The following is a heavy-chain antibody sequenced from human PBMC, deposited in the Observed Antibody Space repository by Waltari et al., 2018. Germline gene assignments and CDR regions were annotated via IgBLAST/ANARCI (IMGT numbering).Heavy chain of an antibody. V-gene: IGHV3-7*04. CDR1: GFTFSSYW. J-gene: IGHJ2*01. CDR3: ARVEWNYAWYFDL. Sequence: EVQLVESGGGLVQPGGSLRLSCAASGFTFSSYWMSWVRQAPGKGLEWVANIKQDGSEEYVVDAGKGRFTIARDNAKNSLYLQMNSLRAEDTAVYYCARVEWNYAWYFDLWGHGTLVTVSS. CDR2: IKQDGSEE. D-gene: IGHD1-7*01.